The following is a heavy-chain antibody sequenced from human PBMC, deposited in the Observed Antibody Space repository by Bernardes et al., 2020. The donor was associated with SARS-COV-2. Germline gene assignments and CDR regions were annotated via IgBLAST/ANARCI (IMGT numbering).Heavy chain of an antibody. V-gene: IGHV5-51*01. CDR2: IYPGDSET. J-gene: IGHJ4*02. Sequence: GASLKNSCKTSGLRLSEAWIGWVRPIPGKGLEWLGIIYPGDSETDYSPSFQGRVTFSADKSTTTAYLHWSSLKASDTAMYFCAAAVRGLYFDYWGQGTLVTVSS. CDR3: AAAVRGLYFDY. CDR1: GLRLSEAW.